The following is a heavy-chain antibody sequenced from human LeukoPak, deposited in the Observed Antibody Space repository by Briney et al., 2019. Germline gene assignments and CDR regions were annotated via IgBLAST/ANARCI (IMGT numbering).Heavy chain of an antibody. Sequence: GGSLRLSCAPSGFTFSRYWMHWVPQATGKGLEWVSVIGTAGDTYYPGSVKGRFTISRENAKNSLYLQMNSLRAGDTAVYYCARGNYFDYWGQGALVTVSS. CDR3: ARGNYFDY. J-gene: IGHJ4*02. CDR1: GFTFSRYW. CDR2: IGTAGDT. V-gene: IGHV3-13*04.